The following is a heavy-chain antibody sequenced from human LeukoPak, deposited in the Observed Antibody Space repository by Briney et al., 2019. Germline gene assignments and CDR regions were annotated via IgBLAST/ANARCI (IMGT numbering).Heavy chain of an antibody. J-gene: IGHJ4*02. CDR1: GYTFTAQY. V-gene: IGHV1-2*02. D-gene: IGHD2-21*01. CDR3: ASYPRSIPTPPFDY. CDR2: INPNNGDT. Sequence: ASVKVSCKASGYTFTAQYMHWVRQAPGQGLEWMGWINPNNGDTKYAQSFLGRVTMTRDTSTTTAYMELSSLRSDDTAVYFCASYPRSIPTPPFDYRGQGTLATVSS.